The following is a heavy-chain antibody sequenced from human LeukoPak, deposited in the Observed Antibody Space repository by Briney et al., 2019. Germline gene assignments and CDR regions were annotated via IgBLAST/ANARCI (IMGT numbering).Heavy chain of an antibody. J-gene: IGHJ5*02. D-gene: IGHD3-3*01. Sequence: SETLSLTCSVSGGSISSGDYYWSWIRQPPGKGLEWIGYIYYSGSTYYNPSLKSRVTISVDTSKNQFSLKLSSVTAADTAGYYCARVRVTISIDPWGQGTLVTVSS. V-gene: IGHV4-30-4*08. CDR1: GGSISSGDYY. CDR3: ARVRVTISIDP. CDR2: IYYSGST.